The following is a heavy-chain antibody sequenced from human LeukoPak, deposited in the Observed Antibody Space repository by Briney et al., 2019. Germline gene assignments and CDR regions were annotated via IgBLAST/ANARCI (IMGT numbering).Heavy chain of an antibody. Sequence: PSQTLSLTCVVSGGSVTSGGYSWTWIQQPPGKGLEWIGYIYHSGNTYYNPSLKSRVTISVDRSENQFSLKLSSVTAADTAVYYCASVVTDYYDSSGYYDYWGQGALVTVSS. CDR3: ASVVTDYYDSSGYYDY. D-gene: IGHD3-22*01. V-gene: IGHV4-30-2*01. CDR1: GGSVTSGGYS. CDR2: IYHSGNT. J-gene: IGHJ4*02.